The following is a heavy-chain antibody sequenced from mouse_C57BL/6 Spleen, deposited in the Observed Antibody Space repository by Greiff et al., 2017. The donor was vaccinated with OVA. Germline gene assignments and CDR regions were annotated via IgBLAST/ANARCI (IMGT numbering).Heavy chain of an antibody. Sequence: QVQLKQPGTELVKPGASVKLSCKASGYTFTSYWMHWVKQRPGQGLEWIGNINPSNGGTNYNEKFKSKATLTVDKSSSTAYKQLSSLTSEDSAVYYCARLLLRGYVDVWGTGTTVTVSS. V-gene: IGHV1-53*01. D-gene: IGHD1-1*01. CDR3: ARLLLRGYVDV. CDR2: INPSNGGT. J-gene: IGHJ1*03. CDR1: GYTFTSYW.